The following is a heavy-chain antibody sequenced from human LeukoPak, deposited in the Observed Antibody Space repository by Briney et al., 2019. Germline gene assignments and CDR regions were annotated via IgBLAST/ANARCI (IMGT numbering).Heavy chain of an antibody. J-gene: IGHJ4*02. V-gene: IGHV1-46*01. D-gene: IGHD2-15*01. CDR3: ARGPGSEVVAATPGYYFDY. CDR2: TNPSGGST. Sequence: GASVKVSCKASGSTFTSYYMHWVRQAPGQGLEWMGITNPSGGSTSYGQKFQGRVTMTRDTSTSTVYMELSSLRSEDTAVYYCARGPGSEVVAATPGYYFDYWGQGTLVTVSS. CDR1: GSTFTSYY.